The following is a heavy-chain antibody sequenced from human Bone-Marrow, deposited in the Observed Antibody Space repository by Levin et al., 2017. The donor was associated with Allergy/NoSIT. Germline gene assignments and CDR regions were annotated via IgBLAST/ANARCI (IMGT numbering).Heavy chain of an antibody. Sequence: LSLTCAASGFTFSSYAMHWVRQAPGKGLEWVAVISYDGSNKYYADSVKGRFTISRDNSKNTLYLQMNSLRAEDTAVYYCASLYDFWGGFRPAPPYYYYYGMNVWGQGTTVTVSS. D-gene: IGHD3-3*01. CDR2: ISYDGSNK. CDR3: ASLYDFWGGFRPAPPYYYYYGMNV. J-gene: IGHJ6*02. CDR1: GFTFSSYA. V-gene: IGHV3-30-3*01.